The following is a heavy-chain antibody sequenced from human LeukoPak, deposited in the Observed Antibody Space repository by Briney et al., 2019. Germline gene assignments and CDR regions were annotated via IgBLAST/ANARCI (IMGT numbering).Heavy chain of an antibody. V-gene: IGHV3-7*01. D-gene: IGHD3-3*02. CDR2: IDEHGEGK. CDR3: ARARPGVIFYYFDY. Sequence: GGSLRLSCTASGFTYSDLYMSWLRQAPGKGLEWVANIDEHGEGKHYVDSVRGRITSSRDNTKNSLYLDMTYLRAEDTAIYFCARARPGVIFYYFDYWGQGSLVTVSS. J-gene: IGHJ4*01. CDR1: GFTYSDLY.